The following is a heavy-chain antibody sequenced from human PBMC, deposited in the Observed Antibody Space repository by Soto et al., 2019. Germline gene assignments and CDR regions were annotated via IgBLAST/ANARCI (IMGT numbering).Heavy chain of an antibody. CDR1: GFTFSIYS. D-gene: IGHD3-22*01. J-gene: IGHJ6*02. V-gene: IGHV3-21*01. Sequence: PGGSLRLSCAASGFTFSIYSMNWVRQAPGKGLEWVSSISSSSSYIYYADSVKGRFTISRDNAKNSLYLQMNSLRAEDTAVYYCARDYYDSSGSNYYYYGMDVWGQGTTVTV. CDR3: ARDYYDSSGSNYYYYGMDV. CDR2: ISSSSSYI.